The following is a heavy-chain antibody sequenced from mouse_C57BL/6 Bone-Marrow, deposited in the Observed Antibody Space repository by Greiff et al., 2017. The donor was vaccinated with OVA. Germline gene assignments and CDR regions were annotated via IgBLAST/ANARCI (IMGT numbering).Heavy chain of an antibody. V-gene: IGHV1-81*01. CDR1: GYTFTSYG. Sequence: VKLQESGAELARPGASVKLSCKASGYTFTSYGISWVKQRTGQGLEWIGEIYPRSGNTYYNEKFKGKATLTADKSSSTAYMELRSLTSEDSAVYFCARIYSNYRYYFDYWGQGTTLTVSS. CDR2: IYPRSGNT. CDR3: ARIYSNYRYYFDY. J-gene: IGHJ2*01. D-gene: IGHD2-5*01.